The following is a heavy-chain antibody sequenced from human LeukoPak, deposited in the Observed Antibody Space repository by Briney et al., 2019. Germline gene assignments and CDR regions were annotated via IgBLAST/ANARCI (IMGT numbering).Heavy chain of an antibody. V-gene: IGHV3-30*04. Sequence: RAGGSLRLSCAASGFTFSSYAMHWVRQAPGKGLEWVAVISYDGSNKYYADSVKGRFTISRDNSKNTLYLQMNSLRAEDTAVYYCARDWDGSPNLGILDIWGQGTMVTVSS. CDR2: ISYDGSNK. CDR1: GFTFSSYA. D-gene: IGHD5-24*01. CDR3: ARDWDGSPNLGILDI. J-gene: IGHJ3*02.